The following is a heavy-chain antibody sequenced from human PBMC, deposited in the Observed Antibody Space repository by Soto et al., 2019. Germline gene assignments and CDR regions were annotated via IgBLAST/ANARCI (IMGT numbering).Heavy chain of an antibody. CDR1: GGYSAGSGG. CDR2: FSLSGTT. CDR3: ARGMTPPGAPAWYYFDS. J-gene: IGHJ4*02. Sequence: SEPLSVTWTVAGGYSAGSGGWSWIRQPAGKGLEWIGRFSLSGTTNYNPSLRSRVTMSADVSKNQFSLRLTSVTAADTALYYCARGMTPPGAPAWYYFDSWGQGPLVTVS. D-gene: IGHD2-8*02. V-gene: IGHV4-4*07.